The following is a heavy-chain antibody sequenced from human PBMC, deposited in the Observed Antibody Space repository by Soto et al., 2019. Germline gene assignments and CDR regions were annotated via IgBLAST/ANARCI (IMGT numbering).Heavy chain of an antibody. D-gene: IGHD3-16*01. V-gene: IGHV3-30*18. CDR3: AKGGSFDI. J-gene: IGHJ4*02. CDR2: ITSDVNYK. CDR1: GFSFSTYG. Sequence: PGGSLRLSCAASGFSFSTYGLHWVRQAPGKELEWVAIITSDVNYKYYADSVKGRFTISRDNSKNTLFLQMNSLRAEDTAVYYCAKGGSFDIWGQGTPVTVSS.